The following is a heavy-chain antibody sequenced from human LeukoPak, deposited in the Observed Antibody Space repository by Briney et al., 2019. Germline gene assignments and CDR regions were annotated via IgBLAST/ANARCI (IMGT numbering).Heavy chain of an antibody. CDR2: ISSSGSTI. J-gene: IGHJ3*02. CDR1: GFTFNIYE. V-gene: IGHV3-48*03. CDR3: ATARVAYDAFDI. Sequence: PGGSLRLSCAASGFTFNIYEMNWVRQAPGKGLEWVSYISSSGSTIYYADSVKGRFTISRDNAKNSLYLQMNSLRAEDTAVYYCATARVAYDAFDIWGQGTMVTVSS.